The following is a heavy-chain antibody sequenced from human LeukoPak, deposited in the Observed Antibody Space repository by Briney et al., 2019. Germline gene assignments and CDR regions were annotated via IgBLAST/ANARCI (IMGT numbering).Heavy chain of an antibody. CDR2: ISSSGSTI. CDR3: TTVGFALDY. Sequence: PGGSLRLSCAASGFTFSSYEMNWVRQAPGKGLEWVSYISSSGSTIDYADSVKGRFTISRDNAKNSLYLQMNSLRAEDTADCAVTTVGFALDYWGQGTLVTVSS. D-gene: IGHD4-17*01. CDR1: GFTFSSYE. J-gene: IGHJ4*02. V-gene: IGHV3-48*03.